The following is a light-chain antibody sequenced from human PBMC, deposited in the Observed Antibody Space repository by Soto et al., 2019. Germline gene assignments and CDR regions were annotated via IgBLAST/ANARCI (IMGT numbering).Light chain of an antibody. CDR3: QQSYSRET. Sequence: DIQMTQSPSSLSASVGDRVTITSRASQSISSYLNWYQQKPGKAPKLLIYAASSLQSGVPSRFSGSGSGTDFTLTISSLQPEDFATYYCQQSYSRETFGQGTKVEIK. J-gene: IGKJ1*01. CDR1: QSISSY. V-gene: IGKV1-39*01. CDR2: AAS.